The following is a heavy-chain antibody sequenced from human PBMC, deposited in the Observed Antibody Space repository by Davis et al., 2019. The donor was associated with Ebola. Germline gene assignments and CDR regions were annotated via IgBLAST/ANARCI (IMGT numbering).Heavy chain of an antibody. J-gene: IGHJ6*02. CDR1: GGTFSSYA. CDR3: ARDQGIAVAGRSHYGMDV. Sequence: SVKVSCKASGGTFSSYAISWVRQAPGQGLEWMGGIIPIFGTANYAQKFQGRVTITADKSTSTAYMELRSLRSDDTAVYYCARDQGIAVAGRSHYGMDVWGQGTTVTVSS. CDR2: IIPIFGTA. V-gene: IGHV1-69*06. D-gene: IGHD6-19*01.